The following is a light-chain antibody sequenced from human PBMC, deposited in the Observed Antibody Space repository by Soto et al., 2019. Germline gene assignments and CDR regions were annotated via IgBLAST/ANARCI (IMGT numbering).Light chain of an antibody. Sequence: DIQMTQSPSTLSASVGDRVTITCRASQSISSWLAWNHQKPRKATKLLIYKASSVESGATSRFGGSGSGTAFALTISSMQPYAFATYYWQQYNSYWTCGQGTKVEIK. J-gene: IGKJ1*01. V-gene: IGKV1-5*03. CDR3: QQYNSYWT. CDR1: QSISSW. CDR2: KAS.